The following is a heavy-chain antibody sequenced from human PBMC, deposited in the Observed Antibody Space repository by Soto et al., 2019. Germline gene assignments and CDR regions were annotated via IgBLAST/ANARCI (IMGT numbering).Heavy chain of an antibody. CDR2: ISGSGGST. V-gene: IGHV3-23*01. Sequence: RLSCAASGFTFSSYAMNWVRQAPGKGLEWVSVISGSGGSTYYADSVKGRFTISRDNSKNTLYLQMNSLRAEDTAVYYCARTLGHSSGWYELNWFDPWGQGTLVTAPQ. CDR1: GFTFSSYA. J-gene: IGHJ5*02. CDR3: ARTLGHSSGWYELNWFDP. D-gene: IGHD6-19*01.